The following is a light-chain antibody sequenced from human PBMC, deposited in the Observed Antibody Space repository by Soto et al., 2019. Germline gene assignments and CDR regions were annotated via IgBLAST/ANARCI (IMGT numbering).Light chain of an antibody. CDR2: DAS. V-gene: IGKV1-33*01. CDR3: QQYDSLPVT. J-gene: IGKJ5*01. CDR1: QGISNY. Sequence: DIQMTQSPSSLSSSVGDRVTITCRASQGISNYLNWYQQRPGKAPKLLIYDASSMERGVPARFSGSRSGTHFTFAITRLQPEDVATYYCQQYDSLPVTFGQGTRLEI.